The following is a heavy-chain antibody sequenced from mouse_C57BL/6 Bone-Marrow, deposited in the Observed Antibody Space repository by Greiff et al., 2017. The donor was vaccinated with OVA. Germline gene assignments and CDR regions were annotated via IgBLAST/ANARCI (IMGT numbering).Heavy chain of an antibody. Sequence: VKLQESGAELARPGASVKLSCKASGYTFTSYGISWVKQRTGQGLEWIGEIYPRSGNTYYNEKFKGKATLTADKSSSTAYMELRSLTSEDSAVYFCARKGYSNYPYYFDYWGQGTTLTVSS. D-gene: IGHD2-5*01. V-gene: IGHV1-81*01. CDR3: ARKGYSNYPYYFDY. CDR2: IYPRSGNT. J-gene: IGHJ2*01. CDR1: GYTFTSYG.